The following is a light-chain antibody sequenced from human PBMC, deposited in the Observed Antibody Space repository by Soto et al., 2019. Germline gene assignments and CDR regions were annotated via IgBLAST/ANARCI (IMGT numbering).Light chain of an antibody. V-gene: IGKV3-11*01. J-gene: IGKJ2*01. CDR2: DVS. CDR3: QLRNNWRYI. Sequence: EIVLTHSPATLSLSPGERVTLSCRASQSVSSYLAWYQQKPGQTPRLLIYDVSNRASGIPVRFSGSGSGTDFTLTISSLEPEDVAVYYCQLRNNWRYIFGRGTKLEIK. CDR1: QSVSSY.